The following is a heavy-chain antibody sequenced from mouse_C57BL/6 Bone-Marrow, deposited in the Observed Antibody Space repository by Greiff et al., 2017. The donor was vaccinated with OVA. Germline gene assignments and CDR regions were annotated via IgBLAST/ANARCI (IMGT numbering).Heavy chain of an antibody. Sequence: QVQLQQPGAELVKPGASVKLSCKASGYTFTSYWMQWVKQRPGQGLEWIGEIDPSDSYTNYNQKFKGKATLTVDTSSSTAYMQLSSLTSEDSAVYYCARSRLRLESDYWGQGTTLTVSS. CDR3: ARSRLRLESDY. J-gene: IGHJ2*01. CDR1: GYTFTSYW. CDR2: IDPSDSYT. V-gene: IGHV1-50*01. D-gene: IGHD2-2*01.